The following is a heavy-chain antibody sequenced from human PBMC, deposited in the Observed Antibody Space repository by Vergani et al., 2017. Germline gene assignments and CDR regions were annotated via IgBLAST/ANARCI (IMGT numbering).Heavy chain of an antibody. CDR1: GGTFSSYT. CDR3: ARALSYPHAFDY. V-gene: IGHV1-69*02. CDR2: IIPILGIA. J-gene: IGHJ4*02. D-gene: IGHD3-16*02. Sequence: QVQLVQSGAEVKKPGSSVKVSCKASGGTFSSYTISWVRQAPGQGLEWMGRIIPILGIANYEQKVQGRVTITADKSTISAYMKLSSLRSQDTAVYYCARALSYPHAFDYWGQGTLVTVSS.